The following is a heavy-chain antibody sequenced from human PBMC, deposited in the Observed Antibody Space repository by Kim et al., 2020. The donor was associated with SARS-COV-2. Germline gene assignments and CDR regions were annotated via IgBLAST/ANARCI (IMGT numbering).Heavy chain of an antibody. V-gene: IGHV3-11*03. CDR1: GFTFSDYY. D-gene: IGHD3-10*01. CDR2: ISSSSSYT. J-gene: IGHJ3*02. CDR3: ASCITMVRGAFDI. Sequence: GGSLRLSCAASGFTFSDYYMSWIRQAPGKGLEWVSYISSSSSYTNYADSVKGRFTISRDNAKNSLYLQMNSLRAEDTAVYYCASCITMVRGAFDIWGQGTMVTVSS.